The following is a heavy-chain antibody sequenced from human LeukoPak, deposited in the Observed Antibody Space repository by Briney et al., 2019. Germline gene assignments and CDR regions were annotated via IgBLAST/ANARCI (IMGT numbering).Heavy chain of an antibody. D-gene: IGHD3-22*01. CDR1: GFTFRNAL. CDR3: STGGYYEDY. V-gene: IGHV3-15*01. J-gene: IGHJ4*02. Sequence: GSPRPSFAGPGFTFRNALMNRVPPAPGKGPEWVGRIKSKVDGGTTDYAAPVKGRFTISRDDPKNTVYLQMNSLKTEDTAVYYCSTGGYYEDYWGQGTLVTVSS. CDR2: IKSKVDGGTT.